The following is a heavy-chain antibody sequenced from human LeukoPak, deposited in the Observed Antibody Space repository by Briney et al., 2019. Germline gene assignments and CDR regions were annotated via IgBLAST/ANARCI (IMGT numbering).Heavy chain of an antibody. D-gene: IGHD5-12*01. CDR1: GFTFSSYS. Sequence: GGSLRLSCAASGFTFSSYSMNWVRQAPGKGLEWVSYISSSSSTIYYADSVKGRFTISRDNARNSLYLQMNSLRAEDTAVYYCARGRSGWLRDDAFDLWGQGTMVTVSS. J-gene: IGHJ3*01. CDR3: ARGRSGWLRDDAFDL. V-gene: IGHV3-48*01. CDR2: ISSSSSTI.